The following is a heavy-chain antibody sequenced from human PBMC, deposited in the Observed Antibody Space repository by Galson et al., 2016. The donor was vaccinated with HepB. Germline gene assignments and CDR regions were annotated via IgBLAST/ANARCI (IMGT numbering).Heavy chain of an antibody. V-gene: IGHV1-3*04. CDR1: GYTFTNYP. CDR2: ISTGNDET. Sequence: SVKVSCKASGYTFTNYPINWVRQAPGQRLEWMGWISTGNDETKYAQNFQGRATFTKDTSASTAYMELNSLRSEDTAVYYCVSDPGSGWAPFEYWGQGTPVTVSS. D-gene: IGHD6-19*01. CDR3: VSDPGSGWAPFEY. J-gene: IGHJ4*02.